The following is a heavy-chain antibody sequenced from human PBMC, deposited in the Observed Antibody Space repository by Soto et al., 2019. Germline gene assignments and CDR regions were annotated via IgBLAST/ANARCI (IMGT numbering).Heavy chain of an antibody. CDR3: ARDRGKRGYSYGVYFDY. Sequence: QVQLQESGPGLVKPSQTLSLTCTVSGGSISSGGYYWSWIRQHPGKGLEWIGYIFYSGSTYYNPSLKSRVTISVDTSKNQFSLQLSSVTAADTGVYYCARDRGKRGYSYGVYFDYWGQGTLVTVSS. CDR2: IFYSGST. D-gene: IGHD5-18*01. J-gene: IGHJ4*02. CDR1: GGSISSGGYY. V-gene: IGHV4-31*03.